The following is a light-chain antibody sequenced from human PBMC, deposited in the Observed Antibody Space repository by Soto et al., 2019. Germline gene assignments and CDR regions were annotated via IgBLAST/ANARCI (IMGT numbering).Light chain of an antibody. CDR3: QQYSTYPWT. V-gene: IGKV1-5*03. CDR1: HSISTW. Sequence: DIQMTQSPSTLSASVGDRVTITCRASHSISTWLAWYQQKPGKAPKLLIYKASSLESGVPSEFSGSGSGTEFTLTISSLQPDDFATYYCQQYSTYPWTFGQGTKVEI. J-gene: IGKJ1*01. CDR2: KAS.